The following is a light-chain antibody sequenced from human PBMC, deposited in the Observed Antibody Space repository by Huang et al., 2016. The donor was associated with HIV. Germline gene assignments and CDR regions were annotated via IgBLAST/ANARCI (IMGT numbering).Light chain of an antibody. Sequence: EIVLTQSPGTVSLSPGERAPLSCRASQSIRSYYLAWYQQKPGQAHRLLIYGASGRAAGIPDRFSGGASGTDFTLTINKLEPEDFAMYYCQQYGSSPLTFGGGTKVEIK. CDR2: GAS. V-gene: IGKV3-20*01. CDR3: QQYGSSPLT. J-gene: IGKJ4*01. CDR1: QSIRSYY.